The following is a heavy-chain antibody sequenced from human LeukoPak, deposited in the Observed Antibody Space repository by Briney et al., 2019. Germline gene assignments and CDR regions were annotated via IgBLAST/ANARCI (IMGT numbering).Heavy chain of an antibody. J-gene: IGHJ4*02. CDR2: IKQDGSEK. D-gene: IGHD6-19*01. Sequence: PGGSLSLSCAASGFTFSSYWMSWVRQAPGKGLEWVANIKQDGSEKYYVDSVKGRFTISRDNAKNSLYLQMNSLRAEDTAVYYCARRGGYSSPTYFDYWGQGTLVTVSS. CDR1: GFTFSSYW. V-gene: IGHV3-7*01. CDR3: ARRGGYSSPTYFDY.